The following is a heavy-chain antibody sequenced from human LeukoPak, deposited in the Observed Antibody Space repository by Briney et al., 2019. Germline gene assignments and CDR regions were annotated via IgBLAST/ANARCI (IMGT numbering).Heavy chain of an antibody. CDR2: IKQDGSEI. V-gene: IGHV3-7*01. J-gene: IGHJ4*02. CDR3: ARDEAYASDY. CDR1: GFTLSTYW. Sequence: GGSLRLSCAASGFTLSTYWMSWVRQAPGKGLEWVANIKQDGSEIYYVDSVKGRFTISRDNAKNSLYLQMNSLRAEDTAVYYCARDEAYASDYWGQGTLVTVSS. D-gene: IGHD4-17*01.